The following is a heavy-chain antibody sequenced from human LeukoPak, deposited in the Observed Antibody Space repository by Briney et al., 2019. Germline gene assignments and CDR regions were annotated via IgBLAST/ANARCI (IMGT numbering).Heavy chain of an antibody. CDR2: ISSSSSYI. Sequence: GGSLRLSCAASGFTFSSYSMNWVRQAPGKGLEWVSSISSSSSYIYYADSVKGRFTISRDNAKNSLYLQMNSLRAEDTAVYYCARDDCSSTSCWERGYNWFDSWGQGTLVTVSS. D-gene: IGHD2-2*01. V-gene: IGHV3-21*01. J-gene: IGHJ5*01. CDR1: GFTFSSYS. CDR3: ARDDCSSTSCWERGYNWFDS.